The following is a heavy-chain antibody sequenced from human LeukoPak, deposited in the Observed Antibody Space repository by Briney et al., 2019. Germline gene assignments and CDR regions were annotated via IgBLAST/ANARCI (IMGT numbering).Heavy chain of an antibody. J-gene: IGHJ4*02. Sequence: SETLSLTCTVSGGSISSYYWSWIRKPPGKGLEWIGYIYYSGSTNYNPSLKSRVTISVDTSKNQFSLKLSSVTAADTAVYYCARDLCSSTSCYERGFDYWGQGTLVTVSS. CDR1: GGSISSYY. CDR2: IYYSGST. V-gene: IGHV4-59*01. D-gene: IGHD2-2*01. CDR3: ARDLCSSTSCYERGFDY.